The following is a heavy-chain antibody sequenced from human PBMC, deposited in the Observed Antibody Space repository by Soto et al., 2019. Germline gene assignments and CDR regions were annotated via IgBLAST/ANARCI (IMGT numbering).Heavy chain of an antibody. CDR2: IYYSGST. D-gene: IGHD3-3*01. CDR3: ARYPYGNDFRWFDP. J-gene: IGHJ5*02. CDR1: GGSISSYY. V-gene: IGHV4-59*01. Sequence: SETLSLTCTVSGGSISSYYWSWIRQPPGKGLEWIGYIYYSGSTNYNPSLKSRVTISVDTSKNQFSLKLSSVTAADTAVYYCARYPYGNDFRWFDPWGQGTLVTVSS.